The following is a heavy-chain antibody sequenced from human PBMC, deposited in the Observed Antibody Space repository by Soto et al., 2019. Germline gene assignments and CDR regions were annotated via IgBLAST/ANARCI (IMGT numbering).Heavy chain of an antibody. CDR1: GFTVSSNY. D-gene: IGHD2-15*01. J-gene: IGHJ6*02. CDR3: ARGRILARPHYYYFGMDG. CDR2: IYSGGST. V-gene: IGHV3-66*01. Sequence: PGGSLRLSCAASGFTVSSNYMSWVRQAPGKGLEWVSVIYSGGSTYYADSVKGRFTISRDNSKNTLYLQMNSLRAEDTAVYYCARGRILARPHYYYFGMDGWGQGSTVTVSS.